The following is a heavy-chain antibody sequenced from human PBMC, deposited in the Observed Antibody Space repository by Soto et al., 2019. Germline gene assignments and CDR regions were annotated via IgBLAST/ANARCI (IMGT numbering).Heavy chain of an antibody. J-gene: IGHJ6*02. CDR3: ARHHWSQAPLVYYGMDV. Sequence: GESLKISCKGSGYSFTSYWIGWVRQMPGKGLEWMGIIYPGDSDTRYSPSFQGQVTISADKSISTAYLQWSSLKASDTAMYYCARHHWSQAPLVYYGMDVWGQGTTVTVSS. D-gene: IGHD2-8*02. CDR1: GYSFTSYW. CDR2: IYPGDSDT. V-gene: IGHV5-51*01.